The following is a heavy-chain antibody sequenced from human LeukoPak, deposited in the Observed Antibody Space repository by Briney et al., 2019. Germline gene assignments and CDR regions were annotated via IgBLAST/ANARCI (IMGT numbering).Heavy chain of an antibody. V-gene: IGHV3-21*01. CDR3: ARAPPRHSGSWTGPFDY. CDR2: ISSSSSYI. CDR1: GFTFSSYS. D-gene: IGHD6-13*01. Sequence: GGSLRLSCAASGFTFSSYSMNWVRQAPGKGLEWVSSISSSSSYIYYADSVKGRFTISRDNAKNSLYLQMNSLRAEDTAVYYCARAPPRHSGSWTGPFDYWGQGTLVTVSS. J-gene: IGHJ4*02.